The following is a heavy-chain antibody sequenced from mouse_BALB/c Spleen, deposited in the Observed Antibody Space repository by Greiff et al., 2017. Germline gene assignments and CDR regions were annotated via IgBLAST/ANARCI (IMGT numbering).Heavy chain of an antibody. J-gene: IGHJ4*01. CDR2: ISSGSSTI. V-gene: IGHV5-17*02. CDR3: ARWDYDVTMDY. CDR1: GFTFSSFG. Sequence: EVKLMESGGGLVQPGGSRKLSCAASGFTFSSFGMHWVRQAPEKGLEWVAYISSGSSTIYYADTVKGRFTISRDNPKNTLFLQMTSLRSEDTAMYYCARWDYDVTMDYWGQGTSVTVSS. D-gene: IGHD2-4*01.